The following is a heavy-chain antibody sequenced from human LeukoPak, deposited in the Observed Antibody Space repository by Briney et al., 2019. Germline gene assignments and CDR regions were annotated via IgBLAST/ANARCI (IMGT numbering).Heavy chain of an antibody. CDR2: INPSGGST. D-gene: IGHD4-17*01. CDR3: ARNDYGDLYLDY. CDR1: GYTFTSYY. J-gene: IGHJ4*02. Sequence: GVSVKVSCKASGYTFTSYYMHWVRQAPGQGLEWMGIINPSGGSTSYAQKFQGRVTMTRDTSTSTVYMELSSLRSEDTAVYYCARNDYGDLYLDYWGQGTLVTVSS. V-gene: IGHV1-46*01.